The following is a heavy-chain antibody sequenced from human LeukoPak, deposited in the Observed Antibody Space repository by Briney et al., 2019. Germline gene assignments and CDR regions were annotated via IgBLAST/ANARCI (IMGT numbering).Heavy chain of an antibody. CDR1: GFTVSSYE. V-gene: IGHV3-48*03. CDR2: ISSSGTVK. J-gene: IGHJ4*02. CDR3: ARDWLRLGY. D-gene: IGHD5-12*01. Sequence: GGSLRLSCAASGFTVSSYEMNWVRQAPGKGLEWVSYISSSGTVKFYADSVKGRFTISRDNAKNSLHLQMNSLRPEDTAVYFCARDWLRLGYWGQGTLVTVSS.